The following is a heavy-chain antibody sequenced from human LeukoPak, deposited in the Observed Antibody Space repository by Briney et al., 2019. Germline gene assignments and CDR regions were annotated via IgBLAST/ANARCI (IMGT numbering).Heavy chain of an antibody. D-gene: IGHD2-15*01. CDR1: GFTFSSYS. CDR3: ARVGICGSGGSCYLPDAFDI. V-gene: IGHV3-21*01. J-gene: IGHJ3*02. CDR2: ISSSSSYI. Sequence: PGGSLRLSCAASGFTFSSYSMNWVRQAPGKGLEWVSSISSSSSYIYYADSVKGRFTISRDNAKNSLYLQMNSLRAEDTAVYYCARVGICGSGGSCYLPDAFDIWGQGTMVTVSS.